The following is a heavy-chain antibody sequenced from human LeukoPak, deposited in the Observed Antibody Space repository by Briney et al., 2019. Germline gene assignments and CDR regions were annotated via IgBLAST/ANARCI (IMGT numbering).Heavy chain of an antibody. J-gene: IGHJ4*02. V-gene: IGHV3-15*01. CDR2: IKSNADGGTP. CDR1: GLSFMNAW. CDR3: TTFYHEYSPY. D-gene: IGHD2/OR15-2a*01. Sequence: GGSLRLSCAASGLSFMNAWMIWVRQAPGKGLEWVGRIKSNADGGTPDYAAPARGRFTTSRDDSKNTLYLQMNSLKTEDTAVYYCTTFYHEYSPYWGRGTLVTVSS.